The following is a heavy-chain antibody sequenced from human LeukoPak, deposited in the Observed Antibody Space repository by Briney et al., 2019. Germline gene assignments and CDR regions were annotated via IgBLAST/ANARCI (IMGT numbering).Heavy chain of an antibody. CDR3: AREAVEMATTPDY. CDR1: GYTFTGYY. D-gene: IGHD5-12*01. Sequence: ASVKVSCKASGYTFTGYYMHWVRQAPGQGLEWMGWINPNSGSTNYAQKFQGRVAMTRDTSISTAYMELSRLRSDDTAVYYCAREAVEMATTPDYWGQGTLVTVSS. V-gene: IGHV1-2*02. J-gene: IGHJ4*02. CDR2: INPNSGST.